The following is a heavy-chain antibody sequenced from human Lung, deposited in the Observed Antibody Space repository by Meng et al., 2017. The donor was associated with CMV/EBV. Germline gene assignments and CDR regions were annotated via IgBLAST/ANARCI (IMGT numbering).Heavy chain of an antibody. D-gene: IGHD4/OR15-4a*01. V-gene: IGHV1-2*02. Sequence: ASVXVSXKASEYTFTGYYIHWVRQAPGQGLEWMGWINPNSGGTSSAQKFQGRVTMTRDTSISTAYMELSTLTPDDTAMFYCARGFFPFTTKVVLTPGGGGFDLXGQGXMVTVSS. CDR1: EYTFTGYY. CDR3: ARGFFPFTTKVVLTPGGGGFDL. J-gene: IGHJ3*01. CDR2: INPNSGGT.